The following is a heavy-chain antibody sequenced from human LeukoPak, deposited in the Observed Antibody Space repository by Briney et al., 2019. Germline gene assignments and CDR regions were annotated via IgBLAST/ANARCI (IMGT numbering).Heavy chain of an antibody. Sequence: GRSLRLSCAASGFTFSSYAMHWVRQAPGKGLEWVAVISYDGSNKYYADSVKGRFTNSRDNSKNTLYLQMNSLRAEDTAAYYCARGGYDSSGYYYGVDYWGQGTLVTVSS. CDR1: GFTFSSYA. D-gene: IGHD3-22*01. CDR3: ARGGYDSSGYYYGVDY. V-gene: IGHV3-30*04. CDR2: ISYDGSNK. J-gene: IGHJ4*02.